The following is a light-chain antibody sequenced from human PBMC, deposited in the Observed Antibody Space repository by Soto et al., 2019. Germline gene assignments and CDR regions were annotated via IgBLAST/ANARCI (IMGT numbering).Light chain of an antibody. CDR1: QSVSGNY. J-gene: IGKJ1*01. CDR2: AVS. CDR3: QHYGRAPLT. V-gene: IGKV3-20*01. Sequence: PGERATVSCWASQSVSGNYLAWHQQKPGQAPRVLIYAVSKRAPGIPDRFSGSGSGTDFTLTINRLEPEDFAVYYCQHYGRAPLTFGQGTKVEF.